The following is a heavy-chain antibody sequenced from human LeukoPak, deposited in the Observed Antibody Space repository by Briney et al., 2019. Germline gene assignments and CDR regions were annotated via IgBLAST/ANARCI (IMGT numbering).Heavy chain of an antibody. J-gene: IGHJ4*02. V-gene: IGHV3-74*01. D-gene: IGHD3-22*01. CDR1: GFTFSSYR. Sequence: PGGSLRLSCAASGFTFSSYRMQWVRQAPGKGLVWVSRINSDGSSTSYADSVRGRFTISRDNAKNSLYLQMSSLRDEDTAVYYCARWRTGYYYDYWGQGTLVTVSS. CDR3: ARWRTGYYYDY. CDR2: INSDGSST.